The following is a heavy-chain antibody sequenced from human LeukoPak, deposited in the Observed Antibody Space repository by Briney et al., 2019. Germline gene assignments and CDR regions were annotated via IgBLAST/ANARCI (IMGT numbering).Heavy chain of an antibody. J-gene: IGHJ6*03. CDR2: ISSSGSTI. Sequence: GGSLRLSCAASGFTFSSYEMNWVRQAPGKGLEWVSYISSSGSTIYYADSVKGRFTISRDNAKNSLYLQMNSLRAEDTAVYYCARGADPDAYYDILTGYYPYYYYYYMDVWGKGTTVTVSS. CDR3: ARGADPDAYYDILTGYYPYYYYYYMDV. CDR1: GFTFSSYE. D-gene: IGHD3-9*01. V-gene: IGHV3-48*03.